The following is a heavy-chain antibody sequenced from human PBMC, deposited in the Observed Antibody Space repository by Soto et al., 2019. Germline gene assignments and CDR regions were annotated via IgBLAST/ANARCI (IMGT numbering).Heavy chain of an antibody. CDR2: IYYSGST. V-gene: IGHV4-39*01. J-gene: IGHJ3*02. CDR1: GGSISSSSYY. CDR3: ARKAYDAFDI. Sequence: QLQLQESGPGLVKPSETLSLTCTVSGGSISSSSYYWAWIHQPPGKGLEWIGSIYYSGSTYYNPSLKSRVTISVDTSKNQFSLKLSSVTAADTAVYYCARKAYDAFDIWGQGTMVTVSS.